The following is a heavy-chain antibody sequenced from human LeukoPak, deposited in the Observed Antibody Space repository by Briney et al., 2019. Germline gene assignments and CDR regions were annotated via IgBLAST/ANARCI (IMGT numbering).Heavy chain of an antibody. CDR2: INPSGGST. CDR3: AKNSISPVGELLTNEAFEI. Sequence: ASVKVSCKASGYTFTSYYMHWVRQAPGQGLEWMGIINPSGGSTSYAQKFQGRVTMTRDMSTSTVYMELSSLKSADTAVYYCAKNSISPVGELLTNEAFEIWGQRTKVNVSS. V-gene: IGHV1-46*01. D-gene: IGHD3-10*01. J-gene: IGHJ3*02. CDR1: GYTFTSYY.